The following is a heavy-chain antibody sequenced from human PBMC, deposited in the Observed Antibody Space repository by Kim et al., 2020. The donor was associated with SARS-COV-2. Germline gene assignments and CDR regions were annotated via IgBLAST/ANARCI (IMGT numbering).Heavy chain of an antibody. J-gene: IGHJ6*03. D-gene: IGHD6-6*01. CDR1: GYTFTNLA. Sequence: ASVKVSCKTSGYTFTNLAIDWVRQAPGQGLEWLGSISPYSGNTNYGQNFQGRVTMTTDTSTSTAYMELRSLRSDDTAVYYCARQVGSSEYTYSRRTTHHYVDVWGKGTTVTVSS. CDR2: ISPYSGNT. V-gene: IGHV1-18*01. CDR3: ARQVGSSEYTYSRRTTHHYVDV.